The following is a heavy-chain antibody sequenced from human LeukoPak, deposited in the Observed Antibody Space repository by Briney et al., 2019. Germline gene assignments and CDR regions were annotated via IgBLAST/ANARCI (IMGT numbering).Heavy chain of an antibody. CDR2: INTNTGSP. V-gene: IGHV7-4-1*02. Sequence: VASVKVSCTASGYTFTSYAMNWVRQAPGQGLEWMGWINTNTGSPTYAQGFTGRFVFSLDTSVSTAYLQISSLKAEDTAVYYCARDRGCSGGSCYGLIFWGQGTLVTVSS. CDR3: ARDRGCSGGSCYGLIF. D-gene: IGHD2-15*01. CDR1: GYTFTSYA. J-gene: IGHJ4*02.